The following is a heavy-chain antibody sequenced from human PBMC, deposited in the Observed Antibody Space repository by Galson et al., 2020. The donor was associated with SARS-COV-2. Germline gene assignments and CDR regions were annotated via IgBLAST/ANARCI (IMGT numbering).Heavy chain of an antibody. CDR1: GYSVSNTNY. CDR2: VYPSGTT. CDR3: ARQGVNMIVLVTVPGWYFDL. Sequence: SQTLSLTCTVSGYSVSNTNYWGWVRQPPGRGLEWIGSVYPSGTTYYNPSLKSRVTISVDTSKNQFPLRLDPVTAADTALYYCARQGVNMIVLVTVPGWYFDLWGRGTLVTVSS. J-gene: IGHJ2*01. D-gene: IGHD3-22*01. V-gene: IGHV4-38-2*02.